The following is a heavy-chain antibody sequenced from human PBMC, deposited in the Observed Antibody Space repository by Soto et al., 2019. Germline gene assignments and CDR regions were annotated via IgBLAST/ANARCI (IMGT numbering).Heavy chain of an antibody. Sequence: QVQLVESGGGLVKPGGSLRLSCAASGFTFSDYYMSWIRQAPGKGLEWVSYISSSGSTIYYADSVKGRFTISRDNAKNSLYLQMKSLRAEDTAVYYCASVVFGGVIVNYYYYYMDVWGKGTTVTVSS. D-gene: IGHD3-16*02. V-gene: IGHV3-11*01. CDR3: ASVVFGGVIVNYYYYYMDV. CDR2: ISSSGSTI. J-gene: IGHJ6*03. CDR1: GFTFSDYY.